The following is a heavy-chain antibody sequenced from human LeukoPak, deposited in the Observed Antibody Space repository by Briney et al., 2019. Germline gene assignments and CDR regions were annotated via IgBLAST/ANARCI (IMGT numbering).Heavy chain of an antibody. J-gene: IGHJ3*02. V-gene: IGHV1-69*05. D-gene: IGHD3-22*01. CDR1: GGTFSSYA. CDR3: AADGGYYYDSLGAFDI. CDR2: IIPIFGTA. Sequence: SVKVSCKASGGTFSSYAISWVRQAPGQGLEWMGGIIPIFGTANYAQKFQERVTITRDMSTSTAYMELSSLRSEDTAVYYCAADGGYYYDSLGAFDIWGQGTMVTVSS.